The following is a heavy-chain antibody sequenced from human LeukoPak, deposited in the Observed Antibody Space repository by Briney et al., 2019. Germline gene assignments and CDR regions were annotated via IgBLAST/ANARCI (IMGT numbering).Heavy chain of an antibody. Sequence: GGSLRLSCAASGFTFSSYAMHWVRQAPGKGLEWVAVISYDGSNKYYADSVKGRFTISRDNSKNTLYLQMNSLRAEDTAVYYCARSDYYFDYWGQGTLVAVSS. CDR1: GFTFSSYA. V-gene: IGHV3-30-3*01. CDR2: ISYDGSNK. J-gene: IGHJ4*02. CDR3: ARSDYYFDY. D-gene: IGHD2-21*02.